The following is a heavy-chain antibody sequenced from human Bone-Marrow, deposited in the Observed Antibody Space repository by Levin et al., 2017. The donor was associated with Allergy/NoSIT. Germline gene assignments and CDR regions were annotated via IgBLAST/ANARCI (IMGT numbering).Heavy chain of an antibody. D-gene: IGHD2-15*01. CDR3: AKDVRRGGGGSDC. CDR1: GFPLTNFA. Sequence: LSLTCAASGFPLTNFAMTWVRQPPGKGLEWVSLISSSGDSTYYADSVRGRFTVSRDTSKSTVYLQMNSLRAEDTAVYYCAKDVRRGGGGSDCWGQGTLVTVSS. J-gene: IGHJ4*02. CDR2: ISSSGDST. V-gene: IGHV3-23*01.